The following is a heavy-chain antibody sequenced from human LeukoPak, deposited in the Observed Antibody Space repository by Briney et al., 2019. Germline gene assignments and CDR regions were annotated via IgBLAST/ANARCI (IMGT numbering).Heavy chain of an antibody. CDR1: GFTFSIQG. J-gene: IGHJ6*03. V-gene: IGHV3-30*02. Sequence: SGGSLRLSCAASGFTFSIQGMHWVRQAPGKGLEWVAFIRYDGTDKYYADSVKGRFTISRDNSENTVSLQLNSLRVEDTAVYYCGKGLAYTHPYSGNMDVWGKGTTVTISS. CDR3: GKGLAYTHPYSGNMDV. CDR2: IRYDGTDK. D-gene: IGHD2-15*01.